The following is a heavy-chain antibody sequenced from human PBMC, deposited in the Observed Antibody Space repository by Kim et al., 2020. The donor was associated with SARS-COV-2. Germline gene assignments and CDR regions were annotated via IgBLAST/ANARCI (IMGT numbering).Heavy chain of an antibody. J-gene: IGHJ4*02. CDR3: ASAPGGRGYYSDY. CDR2: IYPGDSDT. D-gene: IGHD3-22*01. Sequence: GESLKISCKGSGYSFTSYWIGWVRQMPGKGLEWVGIIYPGDSDTRYSPSFQGQVTISADKSISTAYLQWSSLKASDTDMYYCASAPGGRGYYSDYWGQGTPVTVSS. V-gene: IGHV5-51*01. CDR1: GYSFTSYW.